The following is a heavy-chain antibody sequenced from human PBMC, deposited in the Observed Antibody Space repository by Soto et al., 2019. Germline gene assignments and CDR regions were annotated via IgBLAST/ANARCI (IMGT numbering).Heavy chain of an antibody. CDR2: IYYSGST. V-gene: IGHV4-59*11. CDR3: ASGWMAAFDN. Sequence: GTLSLTCNVTGDSIKTHYWSWIRQAPGKGLEWIGYIYYSGSTLYNPSLKRRVTISADTAKNQFSLRLTSLTAADTAVYYCASGWMAAFDNWGQGTLVTVSS. D-gene: IGHD2-2*03. CDR1: GDSIKTHY. J-gene: IGHJ4*02.